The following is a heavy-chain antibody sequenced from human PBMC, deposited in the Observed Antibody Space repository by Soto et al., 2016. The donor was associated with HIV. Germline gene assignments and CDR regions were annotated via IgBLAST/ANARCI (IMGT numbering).Heavy chain of an antibody. CDR2: IKQDGSEE. V-gene: IGHV3-7*04. CDR3: ARELRSYNYGSEIDY. D-gene: IGHD5-18*01. CDR1: GFTFSRYW. Sequence: EVQLVESGGGLVQPGGSLRLSCAASGFTFSRYWMTWVRQIPGKGLEWVANIKQDGSEEYYVDSVNGRFTISRDNAKNSLYLQMNTLRVDDTAVYYCARELRSYNYGSEIDYWGQGIWSPSPQ. J-gene: IGHJ4*02.